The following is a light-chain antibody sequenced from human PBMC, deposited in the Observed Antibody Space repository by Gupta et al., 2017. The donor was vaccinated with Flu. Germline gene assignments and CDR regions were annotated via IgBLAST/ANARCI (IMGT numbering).Light chain of an antibody. CDR3: QQYYITPRT. V-gene: IGKV4-1*01. CDR2: WAS. Sequence: DIVMIQSPESLAVSLGERATINCKSSQSILYSSNNKNYLSWYQQRPGQPPKLLIYWASTRESGVPDRFSGSGSGTDFTLTISSLQAEDVAVYYCQQYYITPRTFGGGTKVEIK. J-gene: IGKJ4*01. CDR1: QSILYSSNNKNY.